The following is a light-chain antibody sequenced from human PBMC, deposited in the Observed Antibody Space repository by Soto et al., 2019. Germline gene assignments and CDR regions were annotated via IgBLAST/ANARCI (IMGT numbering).Light chain of an antibody. CDR1: QSVSNY. CDR2: GAS. V-gene: IGKV3-15*01. J-gene: IGKJ1*01. Sequence: EIVMTQSPSSLSVSPGERATLSCRASQSVSNYLTWYQQKPGRAPRLLIYGASTMDTGIPARFSGSGSGTEFTLTISSLQSEDFAVYYCQQYNNWPLTFGQGTQLEIK. CDR3: QQYNNWPLT.